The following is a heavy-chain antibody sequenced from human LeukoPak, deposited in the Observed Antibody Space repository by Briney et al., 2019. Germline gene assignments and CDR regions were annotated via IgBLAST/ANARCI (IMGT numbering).Heavy chain of an antibody. CDR2: INHSGST. J-gene: IGHJ4*02. D-gene: IGHD3-22*01. V-gene: IGHV4-34*01. CDR1: GGSFSGYY. Sequence: SETLSLTCAVYGGSFSGYYWSWIRQPPGKGLEWIGEINHSGSTNYNPSLKSRVTISVDTSKNQFSLKLSSATAADTAVYYCARGRAYYYDSSGYLRRYYFDYWGQGTLVTVSS. CDR3: ARGRAYYYDSSGYLRRYYFDY.